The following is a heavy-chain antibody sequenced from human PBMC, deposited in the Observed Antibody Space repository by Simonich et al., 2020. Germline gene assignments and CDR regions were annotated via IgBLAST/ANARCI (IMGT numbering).Heavy chain of an antibody. D-gene: IGHD1-7*01. CDR2: ISGRCGST. CDR1: GFTFSSYA. CDR3: AKRSGVSITGTFDY. J-gene: IGHJ4*02. Sequence: EVQLLESGGGLVQPGGSLRLSCAASGFTFSSYAMSWVRQAPGKGLEWVSAISGRCGSTYYADSVKGRFTISRDNSKNTLYLKMNRLRAEDTAVYYCAKRSGVSITGTFDYWGQGTLVTVSS. V-gene: IGHV3-23*01.